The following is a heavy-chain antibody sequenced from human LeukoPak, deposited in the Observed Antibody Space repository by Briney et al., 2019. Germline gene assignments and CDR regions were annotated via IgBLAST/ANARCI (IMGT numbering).Heavy chain of an antibody. CDR1: GFTFSSYW. D-gene: IGHD6-13*01. Sequence: GGSLRLSCAASGFTFSSYWMSWVRQAPGKGLEWVANIKRDGSEKYYVDSVKGRFTISRDNAKNSLYLQMNSLRAEDTAVYYCAREGNSSSWAFDYWGQGTLVTVSS. CDR2: IKRDGSEK. J-gene: IGHJ4*02. CDR3: AREGNSSSWAFDY. V-gene: IGHV3-7*01.